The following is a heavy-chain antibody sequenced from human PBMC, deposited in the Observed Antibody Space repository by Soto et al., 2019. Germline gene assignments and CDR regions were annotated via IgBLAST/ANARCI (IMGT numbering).Heavy chain of an antibody. Sequence: GASVKVSCKASGGTFSSYAISWVRQAPGQGLEWMGGIIPIFGTANYAQKFQGRVTITADESTSTAYMELSSLRSEDTAVYYCARYGITMVRGVKYYYYYYGIDFWGQGTTVTVS. CDR3: ARYGITMVRGVKYYYYYYGIDF. D-gene: IGHD3-10*01. CDR2: IIPIFGTA. V-gene: IGHV1-69*13. CDR1: GGTFSSYA. J-gene: IGHJ6*02.